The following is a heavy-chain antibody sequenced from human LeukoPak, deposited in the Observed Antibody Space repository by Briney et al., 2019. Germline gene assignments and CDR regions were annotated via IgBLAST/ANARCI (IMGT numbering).Heavy chain of an antibody. Sequence: ASVKVSCKTSGYTFTNYGLSWVRQAPGQGLEWMGCIITYNGNTYYSQKLQGRVTMTTDTSTSTAYMELMSLRSDDTAVYYCAKTTVTSEEYFYYYMDVWGKGTTITVSS. CDR1: GYTFTNYG. V-gene: IGHV1-18*01. D-gene: IGHD4-17*01. CDR2: IITYNGNT. CDR3: AKTTVTSEEYFYYYMDV. J-gene: IGHJ6*03.